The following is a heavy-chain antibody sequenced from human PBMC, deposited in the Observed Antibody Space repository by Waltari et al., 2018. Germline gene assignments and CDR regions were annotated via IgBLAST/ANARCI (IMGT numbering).Heavy chain of an antibody. CDR1: GYSISSGYY. CDR2: IYHSGST. CDR3: AREKTSWYFDL. V-gene: IGHV4-38-2*02. J-gene: IGHJ2*01. Sequence: QVQLQESGPGLVKPSETLSLTCAVSGYSISSGYYWGWIRQPPGKGLEWIGSIYHSGSTSSNPSLKIRVTISLDTSKTQFSLKLSSVTAADTAVYYCAREKTSWYFDLWGRGTLVTVSS. D-gene: IGHD1-1*01.